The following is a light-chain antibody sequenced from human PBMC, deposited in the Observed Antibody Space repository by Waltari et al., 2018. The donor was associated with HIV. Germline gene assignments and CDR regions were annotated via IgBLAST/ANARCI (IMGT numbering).Light chain of an antibody. Sequence: QSVLTQPPSASGTPGQRVTISCSGSSSNIGSNPVNWYQQLPGTAPKLLIYGNNQRPSGVPDRFSGSKSGTSASLAISGLQSEDEAVYYCAPWDDSLNGWIFGGGTKLTVL. V-gene: IGLV1-44*01. CDR3: APWDDSLNGWI. CDR2: GNN. J-gene: IGLJ2*01. CDR1: SSNIGSNP.